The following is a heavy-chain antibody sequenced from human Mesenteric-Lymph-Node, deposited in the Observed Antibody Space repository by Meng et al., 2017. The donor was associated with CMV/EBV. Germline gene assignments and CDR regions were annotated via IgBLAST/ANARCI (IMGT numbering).Heavy chain of an antibody. Sequence: GGSLRLSCAASGFTFSDHFMTWIRQAPGKGLEWVSSISTSESTTFYADSVRGRFTISRDNAENSVYLQMNSLRAEDTAVYYCVSSGYRTGWYALDYWGQGTLVTVSS. CDR2: ISTSESTT. D-gene: IGHD6-19*01. V-gene: IGHV3-11*04. J-gene: IGHJ4*02. CDR1: GFTFSDHF. CDR3: VSSGYRTGWYALDY.